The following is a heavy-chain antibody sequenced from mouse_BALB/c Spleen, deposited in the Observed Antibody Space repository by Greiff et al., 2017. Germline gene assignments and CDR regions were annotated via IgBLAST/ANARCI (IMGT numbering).Heavy chain of an antibody. Sequence: EVQLVESGPELVKPGASVKIPCKASGYTFTDYNMDWVKQSHGKSLEWIGDINPNNGGTIYNQKFKGKATLTVDKSSSAAYMELRSLTSEDTAVYYCARFGNYDAMDYWGQGTSVTVSS. CDR3: ARFGNYDAMDY. CDR1: GYTFTDYN. D-gene: IGHD2-1*01. CDR2: INPNNGGT. J-gene: IGHJ4*01. V-gene: IGHV1-18*01.